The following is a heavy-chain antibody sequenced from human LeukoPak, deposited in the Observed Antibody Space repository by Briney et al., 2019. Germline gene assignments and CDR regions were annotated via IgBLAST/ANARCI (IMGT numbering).Heavy chain of an antibody. J-gene: IGHJ4*02. V-gene: IGHV3-73*01. Sequence: GGSLRLSCAASGFTFSGSALHWVRQASGKGLEWVGRIRSTANGYATAYAASVKGRFTISRDDSKNTAYLQMDSLKTEDTAVYYCAGRAGDYSHPYDYWGQGTLVTVSS. CDR2: IRSTANGYAT. D-gene: IGHD3-22*01. CDR1: GFTFSGSA. CDR3: AGRAGDYSHPYDY.